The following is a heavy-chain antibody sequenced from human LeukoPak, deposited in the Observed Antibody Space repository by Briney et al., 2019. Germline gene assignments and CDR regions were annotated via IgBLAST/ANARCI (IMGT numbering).Heavy chain of an antibody. V-gene: IGHV3-23*01. D-gene: IGHD6-13*01. J-gene: IGHJ4*02. CDR1: GFTFSSYA. CDR3: AKCGGIAAAGTGIDY. CDR2: ISGSDGST. Sequence: GGSLRLSCAASGFTFSSYAMSWVRQAPGKGLEWVSAISGSDGSTYYADSVKGRFTISRDNSKNTLYLQMNSLRAEDTAVYYCAKCGGIAAAGTGIDYWGQGTLVTVSS.